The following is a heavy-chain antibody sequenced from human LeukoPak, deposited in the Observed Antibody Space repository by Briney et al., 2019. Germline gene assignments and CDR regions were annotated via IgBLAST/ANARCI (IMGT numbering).Heavy chain of an antibody. V-gene: IGHV3-30*18. CDR2: ISYDGSGK. CDR1: GFTFSSYG. Sequence: GGSLRLSCAASGFTFSSYGMHWLRQAPGKGLQWVAVISYDGSGKYYADSVKGRFTISRDNSKNTLYLQMNSLRAEDTAVYYCAKDRAYYTEYFHHWGQGTLVTVSS. J-gene: IGHJ1*01. D-gene: IGHD3-3*01. CDR3: AKDRAYYTEYFHH.